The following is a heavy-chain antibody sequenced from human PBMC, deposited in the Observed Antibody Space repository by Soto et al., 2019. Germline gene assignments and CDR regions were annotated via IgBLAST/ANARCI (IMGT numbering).Heavy chain of an antibody. V-gene: IGHV1-46*03. CDR3: ASAARPSYYYYMDV. D-gene: IGHD6-6*01. CDR1: GYTFTNYG. Sequence: GASVKVSCKASGYTFTNYGITWVRQAPGQGLEWMGIINPSGGSTSYAQKFQGRVTMTRDTSTSTVYMELSSLRSEDTAVYYCASAARPSYYYYMDVWGKGTTVTVSS. CDR2: INPSGGST. J-gene: IGHJ6*03.